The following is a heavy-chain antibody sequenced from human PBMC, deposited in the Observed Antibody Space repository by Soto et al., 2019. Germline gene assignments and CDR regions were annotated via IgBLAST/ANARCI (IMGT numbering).Heavy chain of an antibody. CDR2: INPSGGST. CDR3: ARTQHREAAVTAPLDY. D-gene: IGHD2-21*02. J-gene: IGHJ4*02. V-gene: IGHV1-46*03. Sequence: EASVKVSCKASGYTFTSYYMHWVRQAPGQGLEWMGIINPSGGSTSYAQKFQGRVTMTRDTSTSTVYMELSSLRSEDTAVYYCARTQHREAAVTAPLDYWGQGTLVTVSS. CDR1: GYTFTSYY.